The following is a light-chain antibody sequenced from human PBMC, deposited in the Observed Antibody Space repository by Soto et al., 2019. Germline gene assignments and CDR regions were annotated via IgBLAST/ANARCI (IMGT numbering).Light chain of an antibody. CDR3: QRYNNWPLT. CDR1: QGIVYS. J-gene: IGKJ4*01. CDR2: DTA. V-gene: IGKV3-15*01. Sequence: EVVLTQSPATLAASPGEVVTLSCRASQGIVYSFAWNQHKPGQTPILHIYDTAARATGVSARFSGSRSGPECNVPIIRLQSEDFAIYYCQRYNNWPLTCGGGTKVESK.